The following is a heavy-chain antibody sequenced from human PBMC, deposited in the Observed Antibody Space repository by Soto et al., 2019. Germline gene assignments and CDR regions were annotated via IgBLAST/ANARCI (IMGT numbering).Heavy chain of an antibody. CDR2: IIPIFGTA. Sequence: SVKVSCKASGGTFSSYAISWVRQAPGQGLEWMGGIIPIFGTANYAQKFQGRVTITADKSTSTAYMELSSLRSEDTAVYYCARYYYDICWFDPWGQGTLVTVSS. CDR1: GGTFSSYA. V-gene: IGHV1-69*06. D-gene: IGHD3-22*01. J-gene: IGHJ5*02. CDR3: ARYYYDICWFDP.